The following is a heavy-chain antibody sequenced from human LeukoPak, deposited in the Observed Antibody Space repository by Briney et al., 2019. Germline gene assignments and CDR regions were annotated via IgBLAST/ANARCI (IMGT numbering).Heavy chain of an antibody. CDR3: ARGYCSGARCYSGDY. V-gene: IGHV4-4*07. CDR1: GGSISTYY. CDR2: IYTSGST. J-gene: IGHJ4*02. D-gene: IGHD2-15*01. Sequence: SETLSLTCTVSGGSISTYYWSWIRQPAGKGLEWIGRIYTSGSTDYNPSPKSRVTMSLDTSKNQFSLKLSSVTAADTAVYYCARGYCSGARCYSGDYWGQGTLVTVSS.